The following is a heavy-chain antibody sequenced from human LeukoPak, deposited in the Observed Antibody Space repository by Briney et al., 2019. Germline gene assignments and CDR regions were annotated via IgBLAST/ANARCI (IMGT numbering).Heavy chain of an antibody. CDR2: ISSSSSTI. CDR1: GFTFSSYS. CDR3: ARAKTTYYYDSSSGY. Sequence: PGGSLRLSCATSGFTFSSYSMNWVRQAPGKRLEWVSYISSSSSTIYYADSVKGRFTISRDNAKNSLYLQMNSLRAEDSAVYYCARAKTTYYYDSSSGYWGQGTLVTVSS. V-gene: IGHV3-48*04. D-gene: IGHD3-22*01. J-gene: IGHJ4*02.